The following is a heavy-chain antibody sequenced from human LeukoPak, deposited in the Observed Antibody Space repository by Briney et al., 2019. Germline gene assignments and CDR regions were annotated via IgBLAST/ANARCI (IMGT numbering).Heavy chain of an antibody. D-gene: IGHD5-24*01. V-gene: IGHV3-23*01. Sequence: GGSLRLSCAASGFTFYDYGMTWVRQAPGKGLEWVSTISGSGLSTYYADSVKGRFTISRDNSNNTVFLQMNSLRAEDTAIYYCAKLEMASHSGYWGQGTLVTVSS. CDR1: GFTFYDYG. CDR2: ISGSGLST. J-gene: IGHJ4*02. CDR3: AKLEMASHSGY.